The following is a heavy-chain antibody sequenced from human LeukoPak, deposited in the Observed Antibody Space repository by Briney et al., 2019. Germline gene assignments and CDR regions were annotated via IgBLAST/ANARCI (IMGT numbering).Heavy chain of an antibody. V-gene: IGHV1-2*02. Sequence: ASVKVSCKASGYTFTGYYMHWVRQAPGQGLEWMGWINPNSGGTNYAQKFQGRVTMTRDTSISTAYMELRRLRSDDTAVYYCARVDYYDSSGQADYFDYWGQGTLVTVSS. CDR2: INPNSGGT. J-gene: IGHJ4*02. D-gene: IGHD3-22*01. CDR3: ARVDYYDSSGQADYFDY. CDR1: GYTFTGYY.